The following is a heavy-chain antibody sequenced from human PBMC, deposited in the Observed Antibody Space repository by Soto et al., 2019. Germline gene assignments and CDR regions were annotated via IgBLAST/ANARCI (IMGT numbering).Heavy chain of an antibody. CDR3: AKDRDSYRGYSYGYLDY. J-gene: IGHJ4*02. CDR1: GFTFSSYG. D-gene: IGHD5-18*01. CDR2: ISYDGSNK. Sequence: LGGSLRLSCAASGFTFSSYGMHWVRQAPGKGLEWVAVISYDGSNKYYADSVKGRFTISRDNSKNTLYLQMNSLRAEDTAVYYCAKDRDSYRGYSYGYLDYWGQGTLVTVSS. V-gene: IGHV3-30*18.